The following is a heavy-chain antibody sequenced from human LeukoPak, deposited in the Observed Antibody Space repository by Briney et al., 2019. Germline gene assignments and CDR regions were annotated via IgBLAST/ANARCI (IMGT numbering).Heavy chain of an antibody. CDR2: IRSDGGST. CDR1: GFTFSSFG. V-gene: IGHV3-23*01. J-gene: IGHJ4*02. Sequence: GGSLRLSCAASGFTFSSFGMHWVRQAPGKGLEWVSFIRSDGGSTLYADSVKGRFTISRDNSKNTLYAEMTSLRAEDTAVYYCATLASGYSSPFDYWGQGTLVTVSS. D-gene: IGHD6-13*01. CDR3: ATLASGYSSPFDY.